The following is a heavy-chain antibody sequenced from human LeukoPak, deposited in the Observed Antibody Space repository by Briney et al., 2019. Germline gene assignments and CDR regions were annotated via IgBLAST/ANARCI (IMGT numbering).Heavy chain of an antibody. D-gene: IGHD3-16*01. J-gene: IGHJ4*02. CDR3: GGGAGLGNYLIDY. CDR2: IWSDGSQT. Sequence: QTGGSLRLSCAASGFSFSGDAIHWVRQAPGKGLEWVALIWSDGSQTKYAGSVKGRFTVSRDNSKNTAFLQMSGLTVEDTAVYYCGGGAGLGNYLIDYWGQGTLVTVSS. CDR1: GFSFSGDA. V-gene: IGHV3-33*01.